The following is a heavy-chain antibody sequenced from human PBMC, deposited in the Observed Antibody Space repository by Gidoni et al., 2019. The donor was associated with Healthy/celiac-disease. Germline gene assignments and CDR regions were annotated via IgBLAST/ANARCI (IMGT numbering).Heavy chain of an antibody. J-gene: IGHJ6*02. CDR2: IYHGDYDT. V-gene: IGHV5-51*01. CDR1: GYSFTSYW. Sequence: DVQLLQSGVAAKKPGESLKLSCKGSGYSFTSYWIGWVRQMPGKGLEWMGIIYHGDYDTRYSPAFQGQVTISADKAISTAYLQWSSLKASDTAMYYCARHQRPDDYYYYGMDVWGQGTTVTVSS. CDR3: ARHQRPDDYYYYGMDV.